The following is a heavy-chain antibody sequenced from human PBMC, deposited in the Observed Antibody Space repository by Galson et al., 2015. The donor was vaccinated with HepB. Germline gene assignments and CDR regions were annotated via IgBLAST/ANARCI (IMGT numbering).Heavy chain of an antibody. J-gene: IGHJ4*02. CDR2: ISYDGGNK. D-gene: IGHD6-19*01. Sequence: SLRLSCAASGFTFSSNAMHWVRQAPGKGLEWVTVISYDGGNKYYADYVKGRFTTSRDNSKNTVYLEMNRLRPEDTAVYYCARVPSISSPIAVAGTNHFDYWGQGTLVTVSS. V-gene: IGHV3-30-3*01. CDR1: GFTFSSNA. CDR3: ARVPSISSPIAVAGTNHFDY.